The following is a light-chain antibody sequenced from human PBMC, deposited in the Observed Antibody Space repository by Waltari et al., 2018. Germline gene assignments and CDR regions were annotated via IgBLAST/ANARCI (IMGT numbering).Light chain of an antibody. CDR3: QTWGTGIVV. CDR2: LNTDGGH. V-gene: IGLV4-69*01. Sequence: QLVLTQPPSPSASLGASVKLTSTLSSGHSSFVIAWHKQQPGKGPRYLMTLNTDGGHTKGDGIPDRFSGSTSGAERYLTIASLQSEDEADYFCQTWGTGIVVFGGGTKLTVL. CDR1: SGHSSFV. J-gene: IGLJ2*01.